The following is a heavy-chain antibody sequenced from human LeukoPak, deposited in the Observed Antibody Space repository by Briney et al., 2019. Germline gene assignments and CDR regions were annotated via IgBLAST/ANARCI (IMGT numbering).Heavy chain of an antibody. CDR2: MNPNSGNT. CDR1: GYTFTSYG. D-gene: IGHD3-3*01. J-gene: IGHJ6*02. Sequence: GASVKVSCKASGYTFTSYGISWVRQATGQGLEWMGWMNPNSGNTGYAQKFQGRVTMTRNTSISTAYMELSSLRSEDTAVYYCARASGVVMYYYYGMDVWGQGTTVTVSS. V-gene: IGHV1-8*02. CDR3: ARASGVVMYYYYGMDV.